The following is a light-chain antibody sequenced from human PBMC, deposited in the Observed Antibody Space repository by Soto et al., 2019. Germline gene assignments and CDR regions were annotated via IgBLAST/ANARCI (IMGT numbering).Light chain of an antibody. CDR3: QQSYSTPPT. CDR1: QSISSY. CDR2: AAS. V-gene: IGKV1-39*01. Sequence: DIQMTQSPSSLSASVGDRVTITCRASQSISSYLNWYQQKPGKAPKLLIYAASSLQSGVPSRFSGSGSGKDCTLTISSLQPEDFATYYCQQSYSTPPTFGGGTKVEIK. J-gene: IGKJ4*01.